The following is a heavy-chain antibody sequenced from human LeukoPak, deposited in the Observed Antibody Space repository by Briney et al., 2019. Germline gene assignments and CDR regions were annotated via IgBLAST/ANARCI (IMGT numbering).Heavy chain of an antibody. Sequence: PSESLPLTCTVYAGSIISYYWGWVRQPPGRGLEWDGYIHYSGGTNYTPSLKSRVTISVDTSKNQFSRKLSSVTAADTAVYYCARVIWYYYDSSGYYYAYYFDYWGQGTLGTVSS. CDR3: ARVIWYYYDSSGYYYAYYFDY. CDR2: IHYSGGT. D-gene: IGHD3-22*01. J-gene: IGHJ4*02. CDR1: AGSIISYY. V-gene: IGHV4-59*01.